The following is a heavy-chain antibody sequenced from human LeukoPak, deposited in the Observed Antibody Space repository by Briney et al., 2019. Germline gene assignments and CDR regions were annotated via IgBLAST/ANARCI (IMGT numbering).Heavy chain of an antibody. CDR2: ISAYNGNT. V-gene: IGHV1-18*01. J-gene: IGHJ6*02. CDR1: GYTFTSYG. CDR3: AREPSSSWYMMNYYYYGMDV. D-gene: IGHD6-13*01. Sequence: GASVKVSCKASGYTFTSYGISWVRQAPGQGLEWMGWISAYNGNTNYAQKLQGRVTMATDTSTSTAYMELRSLRSDDTAVYYCAREPSSSWYMMNYYYYGMDVWRQGTTVTVSS.